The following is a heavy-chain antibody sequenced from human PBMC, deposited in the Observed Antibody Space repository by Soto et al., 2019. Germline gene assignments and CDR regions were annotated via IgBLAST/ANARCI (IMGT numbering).Heavy chain of an antibody. Sequence: QVQLQQWGAGLLKPSETLSLTCAVYGGSVSSGSYYWSWIRQPPGKGLEWIGEMSHGGGTHFNPCLKSRVTISVDTSKNQFSLKMSFVTAADTALYYCARVERGTATTVVDAFDIWGPGTMVTVSS. D-gene: IGHD1-1*01. CDR3: ARVERGTATTVVDAFDI. V-gene: IGHV4-34*01. J-gene: IGHJ3*02. CDR2: MSHGGGT. CDR1: GGSVSSGSYY.